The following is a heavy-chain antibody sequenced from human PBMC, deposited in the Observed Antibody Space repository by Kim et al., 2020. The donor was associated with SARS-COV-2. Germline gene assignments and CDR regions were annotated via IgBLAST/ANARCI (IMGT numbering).Heavy chain of an antibody. D-gene: IGHD4-17*01. J-gene: IGHJ2*01. V-gene: IGHV4-39*01. CDR3: ARQATVITYWYFDL. Sequence: SETLSLTCTVSGGSISSSSYYWGWIRQPPGKGLEWVGSIYYSGSTYYNPSLKSRVTISVDTSKNQFALKLSSVTAADTAVYYCARQATVITYWYFDLWGRGTLDTVSS. CDR1: GGSISSSSYY. CDR2: IYYSGST.